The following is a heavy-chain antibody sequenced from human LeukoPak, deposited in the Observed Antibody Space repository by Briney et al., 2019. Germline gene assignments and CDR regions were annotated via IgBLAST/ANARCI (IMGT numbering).Heavy chain of an antibody. CDR1: GGTFSSYA. V-gene: IGHV1-69*13. Sequence: ASVKVSRKASGGTFSSYAISWVRQAPGQGLEWMGGIIPIFGTANYAQKFQGRVTITADESTSTAYMELSSLRSEDTAVYYCAGGDIVVVPAAISGWFDPWGQGTLVTVSS. CDR3: AGGDIVVVPAAISGWFDP. CDR2: IIPIFGTA. D-gene: IGHD2-2*01. J-gene: IGHJ5*02.